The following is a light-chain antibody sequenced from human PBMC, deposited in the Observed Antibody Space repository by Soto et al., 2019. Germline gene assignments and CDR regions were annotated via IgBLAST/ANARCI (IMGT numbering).Light chain of an antibody. CDR2: DAS. V-gene: IGKV3-11*01. Sequence: EIVLTQSPATLSLSPGERATLSCRASQSVSSYLAWYQQKPGQAPRPLIYDASNRATGIPARFSGSGSGTDFTLTISSLEPEDFAVYYCQQRSNWRGTFGQGTKVEIK. CDR3: QQRSNWRGT. J-gene: IGKJ1*01. CDR1: QSVSSY.